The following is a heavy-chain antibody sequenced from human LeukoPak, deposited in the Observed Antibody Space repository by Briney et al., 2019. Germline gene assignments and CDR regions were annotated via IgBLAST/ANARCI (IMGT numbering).Heavy chain of an antibody. V-gene: IGHV3-9*01. CDR3: AKGSPFGELLDYGMDV. CDR2: ISWNSGSI. D-gene: IGHD3-10*01. Sequence: GRSLRLSCAASGFTFDDYAMHWVRQAPGKGLEWVSGISWNSGSIGYADSVKGRFTISRDNAKNSLYLQMNSLRAEDTALYYCAKGSPFGELLDYGMDVWGQGTTVTVSS. J-gene: IGHJ6*02. CDR1: GFTFDDYA.